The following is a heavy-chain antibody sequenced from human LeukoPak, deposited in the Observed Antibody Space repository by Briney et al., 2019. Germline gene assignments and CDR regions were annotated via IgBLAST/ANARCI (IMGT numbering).Heavy chain of an antibody. J-gene: IGHJ4*02. V-gene: IGHV4-39*01. CDR1: GGSISSSSYY. D-gene: IGHD5-18*01. CDR2: IYYSGST. Sequence: SETLSLTCTVSGGSISSSSYYWGWIRQPPGKGLEWIGSIYYSGSTYYNPSLKSRVTISVVTSKNQFSLKLSSVTAADTAVYYCARSNGYSYGNFDYWGQGTLVTVSS. CDR3: ARSNGYSYGNFDY.